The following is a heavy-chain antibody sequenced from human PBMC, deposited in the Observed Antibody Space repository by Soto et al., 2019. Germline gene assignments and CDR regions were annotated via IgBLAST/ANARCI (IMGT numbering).Heavy chain of an antibody. J-gene: IGHJ6*02. CDR3: AKDKAAGNYGVYYYYGMEV. CDR1: GFTFSTYA. V-gene: IGHV3-64*01. D-gene: IGHD4-17*01. CDR2: ISSNGRST. Sequence: GGALRLSCATSGFTFSTYAIRWVRQAPGKGLEYFSDISSNGRSTYYANSVKGRFTISRDKSKNTLYLQMNSLRAEDTAVYYCAKDKAAGNYGVYYYYGMEVWGQGTTVTVSS.